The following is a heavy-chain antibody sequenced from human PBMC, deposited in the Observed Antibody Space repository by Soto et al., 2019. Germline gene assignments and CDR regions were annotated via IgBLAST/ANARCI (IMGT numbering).Heavy chain of an antibody. Sequence: SCKASGYTFTSYYIHWVLQAPGQGLEWMGIINPSGGSTSYAQKFQGRVTMTRDTSTSTVYMELSSLRSEDTAVYYCARDRSPGNWFDPWGQGTLVTVSS. J-gene: IGHJ5*02. CDR1: GYTFTSYY. V-gene: IGHV1-46*01. D-gene: IGHD1-1*01. CDR2: INPSGGST. CDR3: ARDRSPGNWFDP.